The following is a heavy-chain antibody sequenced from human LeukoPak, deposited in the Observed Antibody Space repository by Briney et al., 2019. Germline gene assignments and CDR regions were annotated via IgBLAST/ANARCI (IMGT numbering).Heavy chain of an antibody. CDR2: ISYDGSNK. J-gene: IGHJ4*02. CDR3: ARGGDIIDYFDY. D-gene: IGHD3-10*01. Sequence: GRSLRLSCAASGFTFSSYAMHWVRQAPGKGLEWVAVISYDGSNKYYADSVKGRFTISRDNSKNTLYLQMNSLRAEDTAVYYCARGGDIIDYFDYWGQGTLVTVSS. V-gene: IGHV3-30-3*01. CDR1: GFTFSSYA.